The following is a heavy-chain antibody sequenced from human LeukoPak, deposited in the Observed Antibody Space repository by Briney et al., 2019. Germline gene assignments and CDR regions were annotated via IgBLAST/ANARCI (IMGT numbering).Heavy chain of an antibody. CDR1: GFIFSRYW. V-gene: IGHV3-7*01. D-gene: IGHD5/OR15-5a*01. Sequence: GGSLRLSCAASGFIFSRYWMSWVRQAPGKGLEWVANINQEGSEKYYVDSVKGRFTISRDNAKNSPYLQMNSLRAEDTAVYYCARPFSDLVSSDYWGQGILVTVSS. CDR3: ARPFSDLVSSDY. CDR2: INQEGSEK. J-gene: IGHJ4*02.